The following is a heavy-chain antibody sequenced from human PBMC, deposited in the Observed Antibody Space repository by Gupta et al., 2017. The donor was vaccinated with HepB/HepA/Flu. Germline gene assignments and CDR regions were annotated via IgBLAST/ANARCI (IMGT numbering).Heavy chain of an antibody. D-gene: IGHD3-22*01. CDR2: LNWNGGSR. CDR3: ARDLGNYDKSGFDY. V-gene: IGHV3-20*04. J-gene: IGHJ4*02. Sequence: EVQLVESGGGVVRPGGSLRLSCVASGSNFGDYAMSWVRQAPGKGLEWVSGLNWNGGSRYHANSAKGRFTISRDNAKKSLYLEMNSLRVEDTALYYCARDLGNYDKSGFDYWGQGTLVTVSS. CDR1: GSNFGDYA.